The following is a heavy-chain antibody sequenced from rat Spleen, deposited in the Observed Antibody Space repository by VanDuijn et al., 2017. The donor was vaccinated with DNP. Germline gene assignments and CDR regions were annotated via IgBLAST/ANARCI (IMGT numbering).Heavy chain of an antibody. V-gene: IGHV5-19*01. CDR1: GFTFRNYD. D-gene: IGHD1-11*01. Sequence: EVQLVESGGGLVQPGRSLKLSCAASGFTFRNYDMHWIRQAPRKGLERVASISPNGGTTYYPDSVKGRFTISRDNAENTVYLQMNSLRSEDTATYYCAKDKKGGYVMDAWGQGASVTVSS. J-gene: IGHJ4*01. CDR2: ISPNGGTT. CDR3: AKDKKGGYVMDA.